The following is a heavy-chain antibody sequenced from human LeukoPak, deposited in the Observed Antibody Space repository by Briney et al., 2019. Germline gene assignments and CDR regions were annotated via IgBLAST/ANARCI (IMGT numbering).Heavy chain of an antibody. CDR3: ARGGSYYDSSGYYGAFDI. J-gene: IGHJ3*02. D-gene: IGHD3-22*01. Sequence: SETLSLTCTVSGGSISSSSYYWGWIRQPPGKGLEWIGYIYYSGGTNYNPSLKSRVTISVDTSKNQFSLKMSSVTAADTAVYYCARGGSYYDSSGYYGAFDIWGQGTMVTVSS. CDR2: IYYSGGT. CDR1: GGSISSSSYY. V-gene: IGHV4-61*05.